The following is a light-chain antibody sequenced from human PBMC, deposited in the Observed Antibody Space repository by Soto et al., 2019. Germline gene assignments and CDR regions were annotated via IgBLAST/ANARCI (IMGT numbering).Light chain of an antibody. J-gene: IGKJ4*01. V-gene: IGKV3D-7*01. CDR3: QQDYNLLT. Sequence: PGERVTLSCRASQSVSSSYLTWYQQKPGQAPRLLIYGASTRATGIPARFSGSGSGTDFTLTISSLQPEDFAVYYCQQDYNLLTFGGGTKVEIK. CDR1: QSVSSSY. CDR2: GAS.